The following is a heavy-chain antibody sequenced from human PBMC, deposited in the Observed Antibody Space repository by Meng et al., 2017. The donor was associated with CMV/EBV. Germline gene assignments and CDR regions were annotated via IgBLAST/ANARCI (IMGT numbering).Heavy chain of an antibody. CDR3: ARVLRWNGVIDY. CDR2: IYTSGST. V-gene: IGHV4-4*07. CDR1: GGSISSYF. D-gene: IGHD4-23*01. Sequence: HGQAQEAGPGLVKPLESLSLTCNVSGGSISSYFWSWIRQPAGKGLEWIGRIYTSGSTNYNPSLKSRVTMSVDTSKNQFSLKLSSVTAADTAVYYCARVLRWNGVIDYRGQGTLVTVSS. J-gene: IGHJ4*02.